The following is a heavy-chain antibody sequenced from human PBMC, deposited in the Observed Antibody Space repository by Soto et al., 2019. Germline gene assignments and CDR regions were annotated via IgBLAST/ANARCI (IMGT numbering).Heavy chain of an antibody. CDR1: GYTFTSYD. D-gene: IGHD6-13*01. J-gene: IGHJ6*02. CDR2: MNTNSDDT. V-gene: IGHV1-8*01. CDR3: AREWSAAGHFYGMDV. Sequence: QVQLVQSGAEVKKPGASVQVSCKTSGYTFTSYDINWVRQAPGQGLEWVGWMNTNSDDTRSAQKFRGRRTLNRDKSMRAVYMNLSTLRPDDTAVYYCAREWSAAGHFYGMDVWGQVTTVAVSS.